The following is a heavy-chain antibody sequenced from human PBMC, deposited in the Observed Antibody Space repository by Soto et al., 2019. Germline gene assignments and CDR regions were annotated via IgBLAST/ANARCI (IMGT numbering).Heavy chain of an antibody. CDR2: IYHSGST. Sequence: SETLSLTCAVSGGSISSSNWWSWVRQPPGKGLEWIGEIYHSGSTNYNPSLKSRVTISVDKSKNQFSLKLSSVTAADTAVYYCARERGMDYDSSGYYTWGQGTLVTVSS. CDR3: ARERGMDYDSSGYYT. D-gene: IGHD3-22*01. J-gene: IGHJ5*02. CDR1: GGSISSSNW. V-gene: IGHV4-4*02.